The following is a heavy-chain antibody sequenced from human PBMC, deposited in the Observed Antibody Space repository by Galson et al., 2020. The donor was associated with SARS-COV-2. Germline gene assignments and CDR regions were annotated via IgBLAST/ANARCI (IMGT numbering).Heavy chain of an antibody. CDR1: GFTFSSYW. Sequence: GGSLRLSCAASGFTFSSYWMSWVSQAPGKGLEWVANIKQDGSEKYYVDSVKGRFTISRDNAKNSLYLQMNSLRAEDTAVYYCARDADYCGGDCSYNDYWGQGTLVTVSA. D-gene: IGHD2-21*01. V-gene: IGHV3-7*03. J-gene: IGHJ4*02. CDR3: ARDADYCGGDCSYNDY. CDR2: IKQDGSEK.